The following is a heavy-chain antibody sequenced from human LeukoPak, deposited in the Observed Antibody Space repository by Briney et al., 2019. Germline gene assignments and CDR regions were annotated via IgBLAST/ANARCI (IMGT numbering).Heavy chain of an antibody. CDR2: INRDGTST. CDR1: GFTFSSNL. J-gene: IGHJ4*02. Sequence: PGGSLRLSCVASGFTFSSNLMHWVRQGPGKGLVWVSHINRDGTSTRYADSVKGRFTISRDNAKNTLYLQMNSLRAEDTAVYFCAKDFSGAIDSWGQGTQVTVSS. V-gene: IGHV3-74*01. CDR3: AKDFSGAIDS. D-gene: IGHD3-10*01.